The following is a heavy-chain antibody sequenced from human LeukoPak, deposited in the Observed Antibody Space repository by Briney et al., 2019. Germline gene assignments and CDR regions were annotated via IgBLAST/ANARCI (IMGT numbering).Heavy chain of an antibody. D-gene: IGHD5-12*01. CDR3: ARDSGLPDY. Sequence: PSETLSLTCTVSGGSFNNYFWSWIRQAPGKGLEWIGYVYYTGSTNYNPSLKSRVTISLDMSKNQFSLKLSSVTAADTAFYYCARDSGLPDYWGQGTLVTVSS. CDR1: GGSFNNYF. CDR2: VYYTGST. V-gene: IGHV4-59*01. J-gene: IGHJ4*02.